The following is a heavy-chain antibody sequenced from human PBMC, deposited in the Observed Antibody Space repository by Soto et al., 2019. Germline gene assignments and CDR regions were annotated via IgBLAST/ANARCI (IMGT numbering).Heavy chain of an antibody. V-gene: IGHV1-46*03. CDR1: GYIFTSYY. CDR2: INPFDGSR. Sequence: ASVKVSCKASGYIFTSYYIHWVRQAPGQGLEWMGWINPFDGSRMFAQSFQGRVTMTRYTSTSTVYMEVSSLRSEDTAVYYCSRVDPGETSPFDHWGQGTLVTVS. D-gene: IGHD3-10*01. CDR3: SRVDPGETSPFDH. J-gene: IGHJ4*02.